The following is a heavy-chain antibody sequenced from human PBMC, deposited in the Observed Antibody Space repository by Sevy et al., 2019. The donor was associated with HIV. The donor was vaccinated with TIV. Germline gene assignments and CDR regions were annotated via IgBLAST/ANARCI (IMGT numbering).Heavy chain of an antibody. Sequence: SETRSLTCTVSGGSITSLYWNWIRQPPGKGLEWIANIYYNGHIHYNPSLKSRVTLSLDTSKNQFSLRLSSVTAADTAMYYCAGENAWGRGYSWGQGTLVIVSS. D-gene: IGHD1-26*01. CDR2: IYYNGHI. CDR1: GGSITSLY. V-gene: IGHV4-59*08. CDR3: AGENAWGRGYS. J-gene: IGHJ4*02.